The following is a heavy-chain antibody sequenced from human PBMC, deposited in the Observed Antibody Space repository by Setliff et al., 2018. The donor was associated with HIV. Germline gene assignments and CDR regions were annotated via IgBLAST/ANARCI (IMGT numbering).Heavy chain of an antibody. CDR3: ARRRGQKATGWYYFDF. J-gene: IGHJ4*02. CDR2: IYHSGNT. CDR1: GGPITSNTYF. Sequence: SETQSLTCSVSGGPITSNTYFWDWIRQAPGKALEWIGSIYHSGNTYYNPSLKSRVSISVDTSKRQFSLKLTSVTAGDSALYYCARRRGQKATGWYYFDFWGQGALVTVSS. D-gene: IGHD6-19*01. V-gene: IGHV4-39*01.